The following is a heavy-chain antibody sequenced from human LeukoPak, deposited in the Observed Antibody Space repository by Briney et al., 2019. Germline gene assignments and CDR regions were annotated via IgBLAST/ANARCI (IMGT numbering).Heavy chain of an antibody. Sequence: GGSLRLSCAASGFTFSSYWMSWVCQAPGKGLEWVANIKQDGSEKYYVDSVKGRFTISRDNAKNSLYLQMNSLRAEDTAVYYCARGDYVWGSYRYTDTNYFDYWGQGTLVTVSS. CDR2: IKQDGSEK. V-gene: IGHV3-7*01. CDR3: ARGDYVWGSYRYTDTNYFDY. J-gene: IGHJ4*02. D-gene: IGHD3-16*02. CDR1: GFTFSSYW.